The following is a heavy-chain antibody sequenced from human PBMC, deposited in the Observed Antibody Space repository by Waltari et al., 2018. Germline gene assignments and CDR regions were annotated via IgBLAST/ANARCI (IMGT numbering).Heavy chain of an antibody. V-gene: IGHV4-4*02. Sequence: QLQLQQSGPGLVTPSESLFLSCAVSGDSVSTNDSSCWVRQHPGKGLECIGQIPGTGKTNYYPSLERRVTVSMDTSNNQFSLRVTSPTAADTAVYFCARDRGRGLYLDSWGQGTLVTVS. CDR1: GDSVSTNDS. D-gene: IGHD1-26*01. CDR2: IPGTGKT. CDR3: ARDRGRGLYLDS. J-gene: IGHJ4*02.